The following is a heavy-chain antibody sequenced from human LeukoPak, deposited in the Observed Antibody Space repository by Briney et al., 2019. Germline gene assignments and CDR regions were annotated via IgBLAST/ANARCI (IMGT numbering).Heavy chain of an antibody. CDR1: GYTFTNFY. J-gene: IGHJ4*02. CDR3: VDSFELNDFL. CDR2: INPDTGGT. Sequence: ASVKVSCKASGYTFTNFYIHWVRQAPGQGLEWMGRINPDTGGTNFAQKFQDRVTVTRDTSISTAFLELISLTSGDAAVYYFVDSFELNDFLWGPGTLVIVS. V-gene: IGHV1-2*06. D-gene: IGHD3/OR15-3a*01.